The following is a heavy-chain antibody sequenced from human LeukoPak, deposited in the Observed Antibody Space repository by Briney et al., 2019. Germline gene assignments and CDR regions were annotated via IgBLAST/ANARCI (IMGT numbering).Heavy chain of an antibody. CDR3: ARGDYYGSGSFPLAFDI. J-gene: IGHJ3*02. D-gene: IGHD3-10*01. Sequence: PGGSLRLSCAASGFTFSSYAMHWVRQAPGKGLEWVAVISYDGSNKYYADSVKGRFTISRDNSKNTLYLQMNSLRAEDTAVYYCARGDYYGSGSFPLAFDIWGQGTMVTVSS. V-gene: IGHV3-30*04. CDR2: ISYDGSNK. CDR1: GFTFSSYA.